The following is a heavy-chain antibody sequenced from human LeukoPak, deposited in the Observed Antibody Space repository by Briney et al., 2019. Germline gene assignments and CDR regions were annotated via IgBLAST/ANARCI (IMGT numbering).Heavy chain of an antibody. V-gene: IGHV4-59*01. CDR1: GGSFSGYY. D-gene: IGHD3-9*01. J-gene: IGHJ4*02. CDR2: IYYSGST. Sequence: SETLSLTCAVYGGSFSGYYWSWIRQPPGKGLEWIGYIYYSGSTNYNPSLKSRVTISVDTSKNQFSLKLSSVTAADTAVYYCARVTGYTIEDYFDYWGQGTLVTVSS. CDR3: ARVTGYTIEDYFDY.